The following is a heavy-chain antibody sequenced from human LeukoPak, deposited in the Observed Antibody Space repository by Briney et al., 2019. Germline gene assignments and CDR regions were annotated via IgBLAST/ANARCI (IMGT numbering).Heavy chain of an antibody. Sequence: GGSLRLSCAASGFTFSSYAMSWVRQAPGKGLEWVSVIYSGGSTYYADSVKGRFTISRDNSKNTLYLQMNSLRAEDTAVYYCAIYPVYDSSGYPFDYWGQGYLVTVSS. V-gene: IGHV3-66*01. J-gene: IGHJ4*02. CDR2: IYSGGST. CDR1: GFTFSSYA. CDR3: AIYPVYDSSGYPFDY. D-gene: IGHD3-22*01.